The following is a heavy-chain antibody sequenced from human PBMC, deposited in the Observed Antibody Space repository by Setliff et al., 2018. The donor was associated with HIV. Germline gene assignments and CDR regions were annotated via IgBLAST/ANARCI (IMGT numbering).Heavy chain of an antibody. Sequence: GGSLRLSCVTSGFIFSDYWMTWVRQPPGGGLEWVASIKEEGSEKYSLDSVKGRFTISRDNAKNSLYLQMNSLRLEDTALYYCASLAGWGQGTLVTVSS. CDR2: IKEEGSEK. J-gene: IGHJ4*02. CDR1: GFIFSDYW. V-gene: IGHV3-7*03. CDR3: ASLAG.